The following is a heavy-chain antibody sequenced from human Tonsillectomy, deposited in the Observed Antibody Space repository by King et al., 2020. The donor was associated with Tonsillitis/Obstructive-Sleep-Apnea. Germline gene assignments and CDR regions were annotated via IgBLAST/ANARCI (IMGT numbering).Heavy chain of an antibody. Sequence: VQLVESGGGLIQPGGSLRLSCAASGFIVSSNYMSWVRQAPGKGLEWVSVLYSGGSTYYADSVKGRFTISRDNSRNTLYLQMNSLRAEDTAVYYCARSSGWYDDVAFDSWGQGTLVTVSS. CDR2: LYSGGST. V-gene: IGHV3-53*01. CDR1: GFIVSSNY. D-gene: IGHD6-19*01. J-gene: IGHJ4*02. CDR3: ARSSGWYDDVAFDS.